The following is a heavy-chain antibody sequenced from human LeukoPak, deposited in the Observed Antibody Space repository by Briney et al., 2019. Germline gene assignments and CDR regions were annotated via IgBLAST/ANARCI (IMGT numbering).Heavy chain of an antibody. D-gene: IGHD2-15*01. CDR2: ISSSSSYI. V-gene: IGHV3-21*01. J-gene: IGHJ4*02. Sequence: GGSLRLSSAASGFTFSSYSMNWVRQAPGKGLEWVSSISSSSSYIYYADSVKGRFTISRDNAKNSLYLQMNSLRAEDTAVYYCARDVGYCSGRSCYSWIYWGQGTLVTVSS. CDR1: GFTFSSYS. CDR3: ARDVGYCSGRSCYSWIY.